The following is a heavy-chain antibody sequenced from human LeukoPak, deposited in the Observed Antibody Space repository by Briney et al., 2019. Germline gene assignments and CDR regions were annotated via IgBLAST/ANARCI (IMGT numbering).Heavy chain of an antibody. CDR2: ISRTSSYI. CDR1: GFTFSSYS. D-gene: IGHD1-26*01. Sequence: GGSLRLSCAASGFTFSSYSTIWVRQAPGKGLEWVSSISRTSSYIYYADSLKGRFTISRDNAKNSLYLQMNSLRAEDTAVYYCARDLGGGSYYIDYWGQGTLVTVSS. J-gene: IGHJ4*02. V-gene: IGHV3-21*01. CDR3: ARDLGGGSYYIDY.